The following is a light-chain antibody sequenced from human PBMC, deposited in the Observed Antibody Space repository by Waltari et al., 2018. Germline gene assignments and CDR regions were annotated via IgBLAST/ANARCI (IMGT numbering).Light chain of an antibody. Sequence: QSALTHPAAVSGSPGHSVTISCTAASCLARRYYLVSWYQQHPGNAPKLVISDVNKPPSGVSDRFSGSKSGDTASLTISGLHFEDEADYYCCSYAGNYIWVFGGGTRLTVL. CDR1: SCLARRYYL. J-gene: IGLJ3*02. V-gene: IGLV2-23*02. CDR3: CSYAGNYIWV. CDR2: DVN.